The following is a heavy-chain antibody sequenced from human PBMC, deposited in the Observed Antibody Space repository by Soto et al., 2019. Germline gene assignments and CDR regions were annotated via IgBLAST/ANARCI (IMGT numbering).Heavy chain of an antibody. CDR3: ARVLSSSWYGGWFDP. CDR1: GGSISSGGYS. V-gene: IGHV4-61*08. J-gene: IGHJ5*02. CDR2: IYYSGST. D-gene: IGHD6-13*01. Sequence: PSETQSLTSAVSGGSISSGGYSWSWIRQPPGKGLEWIGYIYYSGSTNYNPSLKSRVTISVDTSKNQFSLKLSSVTAADTAVYYCARVLSSSWYGGWFDPWGQGTLVTVSS.